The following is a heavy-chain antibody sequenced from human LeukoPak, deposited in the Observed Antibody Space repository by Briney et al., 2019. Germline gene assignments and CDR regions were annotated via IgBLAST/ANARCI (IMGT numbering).Heavy chain of an antibody. J-gene: IGHJ4*02. V-gene: IGHV3-21*01. CDR3: ARKGIRVFDY. CDR1: GFTFSSYS. CDR2: ISSSSSYI. Sequence: GGSLRLSCAASGFTFSSYSMNWVRQAPGKGLQWVSSISSSSSYIYYADSVKGRFTISRDNAKNSLYLQMNSLRAEDTAVYYCARKGIRVFDYWGQGTLVTVSS.